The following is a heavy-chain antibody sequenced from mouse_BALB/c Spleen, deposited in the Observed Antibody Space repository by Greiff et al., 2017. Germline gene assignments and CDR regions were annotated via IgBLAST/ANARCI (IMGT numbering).Heavy chain of an antibody. CDR1: GFSLTSYG. CDR3: ARGEGVVGDAY. D-gene: IGHD1-1*01. J-gene: IGHJ3*01. Sequence: VMLVESGPGLVAPSQSLSITCTVSGFSLTSYGVHWVRQPPGKGLEWLGVIWAGGSTNYNSALMSRLSISKDNSKSQVFLKMNSLQTDDTAMYYCARGEGVVGDAYWGQGTLVTVSA. V-gene: IGHV2-9*02. CDR2: IWAGGST.